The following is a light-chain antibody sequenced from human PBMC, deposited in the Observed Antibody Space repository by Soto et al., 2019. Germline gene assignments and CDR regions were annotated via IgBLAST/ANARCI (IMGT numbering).Light chain of an antibody. CDR1: SSDIGGYNS. CDR3: SSYTDTKSLV. CDR2: DVT. V-gene: IGLV2-8*01. J-gene: IGLJ1*01. Sequence: QSALTQSHSASGSPGQSVTISCTGTSSDIGGYNSVSWYQQHPGKAPKVMIYDVTKRPSGVPDRFSGSKSGNTASLTVSALQAEDEADYYCSSYTDTKSLVFGTGTKLTVL.